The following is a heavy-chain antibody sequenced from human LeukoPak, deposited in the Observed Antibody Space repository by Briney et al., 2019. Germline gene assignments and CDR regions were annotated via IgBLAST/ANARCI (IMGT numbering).Heavy chain of an antibody. Sequence: GASVKVSCKVSGYTLTELSMHWVRQAPGKGLEWMGGFDPEDGETIYAQKFQGRVTMTEDTSTDTAYMELSSLRSEDTAVYYCATILWFGESFLYYFDYWGQGTLVTVSS. CDR2: FDPEDGET. CDR1: GYTLTELS. CDR3: ATILWFGESFLYYFDY. J-gene: IGHJ4*02. D-gene: IGHD3-10*01. V-gene: IGHV1-24*01.